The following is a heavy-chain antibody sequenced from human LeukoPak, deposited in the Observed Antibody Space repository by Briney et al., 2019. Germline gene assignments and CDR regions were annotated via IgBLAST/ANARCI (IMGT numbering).Heavy chain of an antibody. Sequence: SETLSLTCAVYGGSFSGYYWSWIRQPPGKGLEWIGEINHSGRTNYNPSLKSRVTISVDTSKNQFSLKLRSVTAADTAVYYCARGGGCTTTSCDFDWWGQGTPVTVSS. CDR3: ARGGGCTTTSCDFDW. J-gene: IGHJ4*02. D-gene: IGHD2-8*01. CDR2: INHSGRT. CDR1: GGSFSGYY. V-gene: IGHV4-34*01.